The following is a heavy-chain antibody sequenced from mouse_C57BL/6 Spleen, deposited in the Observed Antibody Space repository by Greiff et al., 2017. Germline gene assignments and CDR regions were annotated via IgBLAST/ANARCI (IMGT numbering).Heavy chain of an antibody. V-gene: IGHV5-6*01. J-gene: IGHJ2*01. CDR3: ARLNYYGSSLYYFDY. Sequence: EVKLMESGGDLVKPGGSLKLSCAASGFTFSSYGMSWVRQTPDKRLEWVATISSGGSYTYYPDSVKGRFTISRDNAKNTLYLQMSSLKSEDTAMYYCARLNYYGSSLYYFDYGGQGTTLTVSS. CDR2: ISSGGSYT. D-gene: IGHD1-1*01. CDR1: GFTFSSYG.